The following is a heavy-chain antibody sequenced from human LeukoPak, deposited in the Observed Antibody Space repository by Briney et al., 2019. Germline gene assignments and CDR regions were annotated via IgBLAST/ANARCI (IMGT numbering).Heavy chain of an antibody. J-gene: IGHJ4*02. Sequence: GRSLRLSCAASGFTVTSSGMHWVRQAPGKGLEWVSVIWYDGSVQYYADSVKGRFTVFRDTSQNTVYLQMNNLRAEDTAVYYCARGTYGTVGNYRTRFDNWGQGTLVTVSS. CDR3: ARGTYGTVGNYRTRFDN. V-gene: IGHV3-33*01. CDR1: GFTVTSSG. CDR2: IWYDGSVQ. D-gene: IGHD2-8*02.